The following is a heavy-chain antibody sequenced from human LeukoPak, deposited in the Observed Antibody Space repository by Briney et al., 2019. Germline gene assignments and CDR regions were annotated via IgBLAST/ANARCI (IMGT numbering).Heavy chain of an antibody. V-gene: IGHV3-23*01. Sequence: GGSLRLSCAASGFTFSSYAMSWVRQAPGKGLEWVSAISGSGGSTYYADSVKGRFTISRDNSKNTLYLQMNSQRAEDTAAYYCAKDEQQLGRPFDPWGQGTLVTVSS. J-gene: IGHJ5*02. CDR1: GFTFSSYA. CDR3: AKDEQQLGRPFDP. CDR2: ISGSGGST. D-gene: IGHD6-13*01.